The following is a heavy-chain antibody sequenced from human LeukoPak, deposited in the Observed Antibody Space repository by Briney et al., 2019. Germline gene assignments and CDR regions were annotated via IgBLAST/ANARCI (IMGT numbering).Heavy chain of an antibody. Sequence: PGGSLRLSCAASGFTFSDYYMSWIRQAPGKGLEWVSYISSSGSTIYYADSVKGRFTISRDNAKNSLYLQMNSLRADARVATPPSGYYYYMDVWGKGTTVTISS. J-gene: IGHJ6*03. CDR2: ISSSGSTI. CDR3: SGYYYYMDV. V-gene: IGHV3-11*01. CDR1: GFTFSDYY. D-gene: IGHD5-12*01.